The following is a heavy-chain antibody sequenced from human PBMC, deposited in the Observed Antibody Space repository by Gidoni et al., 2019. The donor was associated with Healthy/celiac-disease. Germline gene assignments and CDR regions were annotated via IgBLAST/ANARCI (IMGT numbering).Heavy chain of an antibody. CDR2: ISGSGGST. V-gene: IGHV3-23*01. Sequence: EVQLLESGGGLVQPGGSLRLSCAASGVTCSSYAMSWVRQAPGKGLEWVSAISGSGGSTYYADSVKGRFTISRDNSKNTLYLQMNSLRAEDTAVYYCAKDWNIVVVIANDAFDIWGQGTMVTVSS. D-gene: IGHD2-21*01. CDR1: GVTCSSYA. CDR3: AKDWNIVVVIANDAFDI. J-gene: IGHJ3*02.